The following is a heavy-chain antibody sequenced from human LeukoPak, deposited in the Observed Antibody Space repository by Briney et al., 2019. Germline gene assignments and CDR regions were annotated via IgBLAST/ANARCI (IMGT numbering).Heavy chain of an antibody. D-gene: IGHD3-3*01. J-gene: IGHJ4*02. CDR2: IKLDGSEK. CDR3: ARDQYDTWSRRGNFDS. V-gene: IGHV3-7*03. Sequence: GGSLRLSCAASGFTFSSYSTNWVRQAPGKGLEWVANIKLDGSEKNYVDSVKGRFTISRDNTKNSLYLQMNSLRAEDTAVFYCARDQYDTWSRRGNFDSWGQGTLVIVSS. CDR1: GFTFSSYS.